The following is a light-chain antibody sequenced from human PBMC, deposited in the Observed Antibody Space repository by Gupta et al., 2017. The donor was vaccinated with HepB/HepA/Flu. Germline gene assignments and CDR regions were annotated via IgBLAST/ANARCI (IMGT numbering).Light chain of an antibody. CDR1: QSVSSN. Sequence: EIVMTQSPATLSVSPGERATLSCRASQSVSSNLAWYKQKPGQAPRLLIYGASTRDTGIPARFSGSGSGKEFTLTISSLQSEDFAVYYCQQYNNWPLRTFGQGTKVEIK. J-gene: IGKJ1*01. CDR3: QQYNNWPLRT. V-gene: IGKV3-15*01. CDR2: GAS.